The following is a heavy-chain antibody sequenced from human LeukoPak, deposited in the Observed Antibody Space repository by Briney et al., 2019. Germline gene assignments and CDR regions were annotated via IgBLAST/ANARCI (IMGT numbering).Heavy chain of an antibody. CDR1: GFTFRSYA. V-gene: IGHV3-48*01. J-gene: IGHJ4*02. Sequence: GGSLRLSCAASGFTFRSYAMSWVRQAPGKGLEWVSYISSSGSTIYYADSVKGRFTISRDNSKNSLYLQMDSLRAEDTAVYYCARDWGSSGWYPDYWGQGTLVTVSS. CDR2: ISSSGSTI. CDR3: ARDWGSSGWYPDY. D-gene: IGHD6-19*01.